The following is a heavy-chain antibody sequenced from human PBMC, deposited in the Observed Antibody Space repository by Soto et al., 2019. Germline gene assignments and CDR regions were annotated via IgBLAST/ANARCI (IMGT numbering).Heavy chain of an antibody. CDR1: GGSISDNNW. CDR3: ARHIGVTGTRGFDY. CDR2: IYHRGTT. Sequence: QVQLQESGPGLVKPSGTLSLTCAVSGGSISDNNWWSWVRQPPGKGLEWIGEIYHRGTTNYRPSLRSRVHISMDKSKNQISLTLDSVTAADSAAYYCARHIGVTGTRGFDYWGQGILVTVSP. V-gene: IGHV4-4*02. J-gene: IGHJ4*02. D-gene: IGHD6-19*01.